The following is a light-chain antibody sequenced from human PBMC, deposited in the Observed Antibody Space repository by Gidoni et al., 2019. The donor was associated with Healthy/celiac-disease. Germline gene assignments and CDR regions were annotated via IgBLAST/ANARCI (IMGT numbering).Light chain of an antibody. Sequence: ELVLTQSPGTLSLSPGERATLSCRASQSVSSSYLDWYQQKPGQAPRLLIDGASSRATGIPDRFSGSGSGTDFTLTISRLEPEDFAVYYCQQYGSSRWTFGQGTKVEIK. V-gene: IGKV3-20*01. CDR3: QQYGSSRWT. CDR2: GAS. J-gene: IGKJ1*01. CDR1: QSVSSSY.